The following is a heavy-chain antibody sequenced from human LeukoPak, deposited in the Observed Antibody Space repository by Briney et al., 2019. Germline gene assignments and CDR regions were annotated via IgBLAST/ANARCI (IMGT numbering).Heavy chain of an antibody. CDR2: INSGGSAV. V-gene: IGHV3-48*01. CDR1: GFTFSTYN. CDR3: ARVGSRGDWFDY. D-gene: IGHD1-26*01. J-gene: IGHJ5*01. Sequence: PGGSLRLSCAASGFTFSTYNMLWARQTPGKGLEWLFYINSGGSAVHYADSVKGRFTFSRDNAKNSLYLQVNSLRVEDTGIYYCARVGSRGDWFDYWGQGTRVTVSS.